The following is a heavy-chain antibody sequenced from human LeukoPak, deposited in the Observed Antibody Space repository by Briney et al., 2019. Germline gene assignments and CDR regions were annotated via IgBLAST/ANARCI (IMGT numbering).Heavy chain of an antibody. Sequence: ASVKVSCKASGYAFTSYGINWMRQAPGQGLEWMGWISGYNGNTNYAQKFQGRVTMTTDTSTSTAYMELRSLRSDDTAVYYCARGFTGTTSPDYWGQGTLVTVSS. D-gene: IGHD1-7*01. J-gene: IGHJ4*02. CDR3: ARGFTGTTSPDY. V-gene: IGHV1-18*01. CDR1: GYAFTSYG. CDR2: ISGYNGNT.